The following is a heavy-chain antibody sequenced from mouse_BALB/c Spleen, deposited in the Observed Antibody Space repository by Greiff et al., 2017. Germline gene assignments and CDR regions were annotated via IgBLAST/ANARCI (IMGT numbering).Heavy chain of an antibody. D-gene: IGHD1-2*01. Sequence: EVQLQQSGPQLVRPGASVKISCKASGYTFTDYNMDWVKQSHGKSLEWIGDINPNNGGTIYNQKFKGKATLTVDKSSSTAYMELRSLTSEDTAVYYCARSRGYYGYLFAYWGQGTLVTVSA. CDR1: GYTFTDYN. V-gene: IGHV1-18*01. CDR3: ARSRGYYGYLFAY. J-gene: IGHJ3*01. CDR2: INPNNGGT.